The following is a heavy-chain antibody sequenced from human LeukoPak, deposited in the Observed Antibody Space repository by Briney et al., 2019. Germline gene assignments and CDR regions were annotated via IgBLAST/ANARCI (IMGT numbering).Heavy chain of an antibody. D-gene: IGHD4-11*01. CDR3: ARVGSADYSNYYFDY. V-gene: IGHV1-69*13. J-gene: IGHJ4*02. CDR2: IIPIFGTA. Sequence: GASVKVSCKASGGTFSSYAISWVRQAPGQGLEWMGEIIPIFGTANYAQKFQGRVTITPDESPSTAYIELSSLRSEDTAVYYCARVGSADYSNYYFDYWGQGTLVTVSS. CDR1: GGTFSSYA.